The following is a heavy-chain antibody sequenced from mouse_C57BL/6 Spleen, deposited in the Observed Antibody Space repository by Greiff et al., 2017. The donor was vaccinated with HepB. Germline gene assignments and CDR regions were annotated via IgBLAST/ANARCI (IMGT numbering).Heavy chain of an antibody. J-gene: IGHJ3*01. CDR1: GYTFTSYW. V-gene: IGHV1-64*01. CDR3: AREGGGGLCAY. CDR2: IHPNSGST. Sequence: QVQLQQPGAELVKPGASVKLSCKASGYTFTSYWMHWVKQRPGQGLEWIGMIHPNSGSTNYNEKFKSKATLTVDKSSSTAYMQLSSLTSEDSAVYYCAREGGGGLCAYWGQGTLVTVSA.